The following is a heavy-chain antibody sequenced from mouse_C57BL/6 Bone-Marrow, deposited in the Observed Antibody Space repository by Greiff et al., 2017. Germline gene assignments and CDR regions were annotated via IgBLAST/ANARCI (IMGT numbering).Heavy chain of an antibody. Sequence: QVQLQQSGPELVKPGASVKISCKASGYAFSSSWMNWVKQRPGKGLEWIGRIYPGDGDTNYNGKFKGKATLTADQSSSTAYMQLSSLTSEDSAVYFGARSITTVVKLDYWGRGTTLTVTA. D-gene: IGHD1-1*01. CDR2: IYPGDGDT. V-gene: IGHV1-82*01. CDR1: GYAFSSSW. J-gene: IGHJ2*01. CDR3: ARSITTVVKLDY.